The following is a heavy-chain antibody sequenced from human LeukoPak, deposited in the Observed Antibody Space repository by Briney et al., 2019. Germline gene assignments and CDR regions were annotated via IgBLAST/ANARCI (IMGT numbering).Heavy chain of an antibody. D-gene: IGHD5-18*01. V-gene: IGHV4-39*01. CDR1: GGSISSSSYY. CDR3: ARHFPSGYSFTWYFGL. J-gene: IGHJ2*01. Sequence: PSETLSLTCTVSGGSISSSSYYWGWVRQPPGKGLEWVASIYYSGSTYYNPSLKSRVTISVDTSKSQFSLKLSSVTAADTAVSYCARHFPSGYSFTWYFGLWGRGTLVTVSS. CDR2: IYYSGST.